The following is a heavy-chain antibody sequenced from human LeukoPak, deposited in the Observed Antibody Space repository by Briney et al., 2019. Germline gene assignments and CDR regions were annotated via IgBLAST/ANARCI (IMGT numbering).Heavy chain of an antibody. Sequence: ASVTVSCKASGYTFTDYYLHWVRQAPGQGLEWMGWINPNSGGTNYAQTFQGRVTMTRDTSINTAYLELSRLRSDDTAVYYCARIGYNHYFDYWGQGTLVTVSS. CDR3: ARIGYNHYFDY. D-gene: IGHD1-14*01. V-gene: IGHV1-2*02. CDR1: GYTFTDYY. CDR2: INPNSGGT. J-gene: IGHJ4*02.